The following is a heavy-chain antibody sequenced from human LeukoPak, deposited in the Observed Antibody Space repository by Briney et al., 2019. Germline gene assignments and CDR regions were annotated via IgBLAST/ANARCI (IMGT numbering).Heavy chain of an antibody. CDR2: ISGSGSST. J-gene: IGHJ6*04. Sequence: GGSLRLSCAASGFTFSSYAMSWVRQGPGKGPEWVSAISGSGSSTYFADSVKGRFTISRDNSKNTLYLQMNSLRAEDTAVYYCAELGITMIGGVWGKGTTVTISS. CDR1: GFTFSSYA. V-gene: IGHV3-23*01. CDR3: AELGITMIGGV. D-gene: IGHD3-10*02.